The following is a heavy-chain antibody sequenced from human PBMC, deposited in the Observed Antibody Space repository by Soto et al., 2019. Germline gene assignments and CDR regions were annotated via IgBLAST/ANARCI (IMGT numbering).Heavy chain of an antibody. V-gene: IGHV1-3*01. CDR2: INAANGNT. Sequence: ASVKVSCKASVDIFITYTMHWVRQAPGQRLEWMGWINAANGNTKYSQNFQGRVTISRDTSASTAYLELSSLRSEDTAVYYCARVPFETSGYADYWGQGTLVTVSS. D-gene: IGHD3-22*01. J-gene: IGHJ4*02. CDR3: ARVPFETSGYADY. CDR1: VDIFITYT.